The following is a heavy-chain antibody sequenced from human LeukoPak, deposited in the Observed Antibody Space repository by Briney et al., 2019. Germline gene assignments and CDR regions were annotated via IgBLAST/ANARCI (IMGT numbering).Heavy chain of an antibody. CDR1: GGTLSSYA. Sequence: GASVTVSCKASGGTLSSYAISWVRQAPGQGLEWMGGFIHTFGTANYEQKFQGRVTITADKSASTANMEPSSLRSEDTAVYYCASEAYLSWVIYFDYWGQGTLVTVSS. V-gene: IGHV1-69*06. CDR2: FIHTFGTA. D-gene: IGHD2/OR15-2a*01. CDR3: ASEAYLSWVIYFDY. J-gene: IGHJ4*02.